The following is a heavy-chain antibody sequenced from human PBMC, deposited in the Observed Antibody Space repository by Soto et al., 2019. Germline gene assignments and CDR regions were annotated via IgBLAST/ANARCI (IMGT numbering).Heavy chain of an antibody. CDR3: ASSYCSGGSCYSIRFDY. CDR2: INHSGST. CDR1: GGSFSGYY. Sequence: KTSETLSLTCAVYGGSFSGYYWSWIRQPPGKGLEWIGEINHSGSTNYNPSLKSRVTISVDTSKNQFSLKLSSVTAADTAVYYCASSYCSGGSCYSIRFDYWGQGTLVTVSS. V-gene: IGHV4-34*01. J-gene: IGHJ4*02. D-gene: IGHD2-15*01.